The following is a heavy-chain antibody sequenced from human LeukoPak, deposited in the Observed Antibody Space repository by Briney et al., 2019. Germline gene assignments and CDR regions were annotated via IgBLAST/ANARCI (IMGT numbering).Heavy chain of an antibody. J-gene: IGHJ4*02. D-gene: IGHD6-13*01. CDR1: GGTFSSYA. CDR3: AREFPTPGIAAAGHHYYFDY. Sequence: GASVKVSCKAPGGTFSSYAISWVRQAPGQGLEWMGGIIPIFGTANYAQKFQGRVTITADESTSTAYMELSSLRSEDTAVYYCAREFPTPGIAAAGHHYYFDYWGQGTLVTVSS. CDR2: IIPIFGTA. V-gene: IGHV1-69*13.